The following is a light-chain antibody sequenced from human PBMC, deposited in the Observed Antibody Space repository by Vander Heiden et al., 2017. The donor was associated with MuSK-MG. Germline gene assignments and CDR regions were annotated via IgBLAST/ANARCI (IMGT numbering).Light chain of an antibody. V-gene: IGKV3-20*01. J-gene: IGKJ5*01. CDR2: AAS. CDR3: HQHAIAPIT. CDR1: QSVGKNY. Sequence: VLAQSPDTLSLSPGERATLSCRASQSVGKNYLSWYQQKPCQTPRLLIVAASNRATGTPDRFSGSGSGTDFTLTINRLEPEDFAVYYFHQHAIAPITFGQGTQLEIK.